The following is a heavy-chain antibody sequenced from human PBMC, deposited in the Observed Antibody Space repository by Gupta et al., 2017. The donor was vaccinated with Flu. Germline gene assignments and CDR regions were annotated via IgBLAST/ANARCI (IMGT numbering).Heavy chain of an antibody. CDR3: SRAGIDCGSTSCYVGWFDP. V-gene: IGHV3-49*02. CDR2: VRSKAYGGTA. Sequence: VRQAPGKGLEWVGFVRSKAYGGTADYAASVNGRFTISRDDSKSIAYLQMTSLKTEDTAVYYCSRAGIDCGSTSCYVGWFDPWGQGTLVTVSS. J-gene: IGHJ5*02. D-gene: IGHD2-2*01.